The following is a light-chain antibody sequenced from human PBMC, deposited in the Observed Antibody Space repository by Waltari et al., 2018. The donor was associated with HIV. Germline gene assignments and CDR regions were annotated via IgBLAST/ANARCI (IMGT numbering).Light chain of an antibody. CDR3: QAWDSSTVL. J-gene: IGLJ2*01. Sequence: SHELTQPPSVSVSPGQTASITCSGDYLGDKYASWYQQKPGQSPVLGIYQEDKRPSGIPERCSGSNSGNTATLTITGTQAMDGTDYYCQAWDSSTVLFGGGTKLTVL. CDR2: QED. CDR1: YLGDKY. V-gene: IGLV3-1*01.